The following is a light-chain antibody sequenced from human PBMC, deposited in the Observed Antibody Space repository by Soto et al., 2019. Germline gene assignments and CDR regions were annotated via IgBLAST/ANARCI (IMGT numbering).Light chain of an antibody. J-gene: IGKJ5*01. Sequence: DIQMTQSPSTLSAPVGDRVTITCRASQSISSWLAWYPQKPGKAPKLLIYDASNLETGVPSRFSGSGSGTYFSFTISSLQPEDFATYYCQQYSNLITFGQGTRLEI. CDR2: DAS. CDR1: QSISSW. V-gene: IGKV1-5*01. CDR3: QQYSNLIT.